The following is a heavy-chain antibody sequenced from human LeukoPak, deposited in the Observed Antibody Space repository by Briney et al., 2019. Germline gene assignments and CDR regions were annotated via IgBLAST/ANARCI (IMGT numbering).Heavy chain of an antibody. V-gene: IGHV4-34*01. J-gene: IGHJ6*04. CDR3: ARGRVVPPFGELLTNYYYGMDV. D-gene: IGHD3-10*01. Sequence: SETLSLTCAVYGGSFSGYYWRWIRQPPGKGLEWIGEINHSGSTNYNPSLKSRVTISVDTSKNQFSLKLSSVTAADTAVYYCARGRVVPPFGELLTNYYYGMDVWGKGTTVTVSS. CDR2: INHSGST. CDR1: GGSFSGYY.